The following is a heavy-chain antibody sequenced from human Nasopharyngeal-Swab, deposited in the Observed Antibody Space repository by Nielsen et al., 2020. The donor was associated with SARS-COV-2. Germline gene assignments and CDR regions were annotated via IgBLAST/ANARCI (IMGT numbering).Heavy chain of an antibody. CDR1: GGSFSGYY. V-gene: IGHV4-34*01. Sequence: SETLSLTCAVYGGSFSGYYWSWIRQPPGKGLEWNGEINHSGSTNYNPSLKSRVTISVDTSKNQFSLKLSSVTAADTAVYYCAGGRRITIFGVVITSYGMDVWGQGTTVTVSS. CDR3: AGGRRITIFGVVITSYGMDV. J-gene: IGHJ6*02. D-gene: IGHD3-3*01. CDR2: INHSGST.